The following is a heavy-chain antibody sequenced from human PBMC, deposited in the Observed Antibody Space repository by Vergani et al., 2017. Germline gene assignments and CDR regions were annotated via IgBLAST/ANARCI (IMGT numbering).Heavy chain of an antibody. Sequence: QVQLVQSGAEVKKPGASVKVSCKASGYTFTSYYIHWVRQAPGQGLEWMGWINPNSGGTNYARKFQGRVTMTRDTSISPAYMELSGLRSDDTAVYYCARDLLGGWNYYYYGMDVWGQGTTVTVSS. V-gene: IGHV1-2*02. J-gene: IGHJ6*02. CDR1: GYTFTSYY. CDR3: ARDLLGGWNYYYYGMDV. CDR2: INPNSGGT. D-gene: IGHD2-15*01.